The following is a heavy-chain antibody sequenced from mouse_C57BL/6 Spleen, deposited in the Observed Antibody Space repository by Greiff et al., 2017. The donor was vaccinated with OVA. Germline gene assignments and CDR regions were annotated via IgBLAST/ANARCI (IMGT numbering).Heavy chain of an antibody. CDR2: IHPNSGST. J-gene: IGHJ3*01. CDR3: ASYPAWFAD. D-gene: IGHD5-1*01. V-gene: IGHV1-64*01. Sequence: QVQLQQPGAELVKPGASVKLSCKASGYTFTSYWMHWVKQRPGQGLEWIGMIHPNSGSTNYNEKFKSKATLTVAKSSSTAYMQLSSLTSEDCAVDYCASYPAWFADWGQGTLVTVSA. CDR1: GYTFTSYW.